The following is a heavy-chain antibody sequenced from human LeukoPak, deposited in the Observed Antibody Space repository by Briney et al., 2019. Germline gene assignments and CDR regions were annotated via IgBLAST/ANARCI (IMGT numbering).Heavy chain of an antibody. V-gene: IGHV4-34*01. CDR3: ARYSSSWSFDY. Sequence: KPSETLSLTCAVYGGSFSGYYWSWIRQPPGKGLEWIGEINHSGSTNYNPSLKSRVTMSVDTSKNQFSLKLSSVTAADTAVYYCARYSSSWSFDYWGQGTLVTVSS. J-gene: IGHJ4*02. D-gene: IGHD6-13*01. CDR1: GGSFSGYY. CDR2: INHSGST.